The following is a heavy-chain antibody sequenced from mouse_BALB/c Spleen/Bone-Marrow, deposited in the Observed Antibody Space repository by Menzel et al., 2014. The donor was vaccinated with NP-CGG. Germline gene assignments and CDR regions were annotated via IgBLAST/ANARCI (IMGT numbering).Heavy chain of an antibody. D-gene: IGHD4-1*01. CDR1: GFTFSSYY. CDR2: INSNGGST. J-gene: IGHJ2*01. CDR3: ARQRGGTLLDY. V-gene: IGHV5-6-2*01. Sequence: EVQGVESGGGLVKLGGSLKLSCAASGFTFSSYYMSWVRQTPEKRLELVAAINSNGGSTYYPDTVKGRFTISRDNAKNALYLQMRRLKSEGTALYYCARQRGGTLLDYWGQGATLTVSS.